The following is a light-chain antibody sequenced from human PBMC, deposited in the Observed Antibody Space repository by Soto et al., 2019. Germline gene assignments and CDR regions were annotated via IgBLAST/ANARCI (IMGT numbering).Light chain of an antibody. V-gene: IGKV3-20*01. CDR1: QSVSSSY. Sequence: EMVLTQAPGTLSLSPLERSTLSFRSSQSVSSSYLAWYQQKPGQAPRLLIYGASSRATGIPDRFSGSGSGTDFTLTISRLEPEDFAVYYCQQYGSSPKTFGQGTKVDIK. CDR3: QQYGSSPKT. CDR2: GAS. J-gene: IGKJ1*01.